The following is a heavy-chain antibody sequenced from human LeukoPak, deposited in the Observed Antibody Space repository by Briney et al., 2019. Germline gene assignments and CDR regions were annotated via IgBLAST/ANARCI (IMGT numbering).Heavy chain of an antibody. Sequence: GGSLRLSCAASGFTFSTYWTSWVRQAPGKGLEWVANIKQDGSEKYYVDSVKGRFTISRDNVKNSLYLQVNSLRAEDTAVYYCARAFSYSTNWLDYWGQGTLVTVPS. CDR2: IKQDGSEK. D-gene: IGHD6-13*01. V-gene: IGHV3-7*03. CDR3: ARAFSYSTNWLDY. J-gene: IGHJ4*02. CDR1: GFTFSTYW.